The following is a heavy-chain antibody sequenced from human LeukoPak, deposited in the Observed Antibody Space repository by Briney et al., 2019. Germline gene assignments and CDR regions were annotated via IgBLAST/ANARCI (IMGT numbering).Heavy chain of an antibody. V-gene: IGHV4-59*12. CDR3: ARSYHFYYYYMDV. D-gene: IGHD2-2*01. Sequence: PSETLSLTCTVSGGSIRSSYWSWIRQPPGKGLEWIGYIYYSGTTNYNPSLKSRVTISVDTSKNQFSLKLSSVTAADTAMYYCARSYHFYYYYMDVWGKGTTVTVSS. J-gene: IGHJ6*03. CDR1: GGSIRSSY. CDR2: IYYSGTT.